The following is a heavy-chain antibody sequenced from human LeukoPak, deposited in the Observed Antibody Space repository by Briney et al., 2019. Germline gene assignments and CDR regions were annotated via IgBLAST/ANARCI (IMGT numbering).Heavy chain of an antibody. Sequence: SVKVSCKASGGASRNYAISWVRQAPGQGLEWVGGIVPMFGTANYAQKFKGRVTIVADESTSTAYLELSSLRSDDTAVYYCARTAARRFDYWGQGTLVTVSS. CDR2: IVPMFGTA. J-gene: IGHJ4*02. V-gene: IGHV1-69*13. CDR3: ARTAARRFDY. D-gene: IGHD6-6*01. CDR1: GGASRNYA.